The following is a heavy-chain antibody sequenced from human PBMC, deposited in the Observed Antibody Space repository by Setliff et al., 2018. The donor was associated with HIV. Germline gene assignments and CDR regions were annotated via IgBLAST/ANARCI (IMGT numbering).Heavy chain of an antibody. D-gene: IGHD6-19*01. Sequence: GGSLRLSCAASGFTFSDYGMHWVRQAPGKGLEWVALISYDGGNEYHADSVRGRFTISRDNSKDTLFLQMNSLRPEDTAIYYCARDPYSSGWNEYLSYYSYYNMDVWGQGTTVTVSS. CDR1: GFTFSDYG. CDR2: ISYDGGNE. V-gene: IGHV3-30*03. J-gene: IGHJ6*02. CDR3: ARDPYSSGWNEYLSYYSYYNMDV.